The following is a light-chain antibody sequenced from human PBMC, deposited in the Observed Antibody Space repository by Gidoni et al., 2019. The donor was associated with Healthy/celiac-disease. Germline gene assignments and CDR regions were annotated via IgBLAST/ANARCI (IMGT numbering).Light chain of an antibody. J-gene: IGKJ4*01. Sequence: PPTLTWSRGERATLSCRASQSVISYLAWYQQKPGQAPRLLIYDASNRATGIPARFSGSGSGTDFTLTISSLEPEDFAVYYCQQRSNWPLTFGGGTKVEIK. CDR3: QQRSNWPLT. CDR2: DAS. CDR1: QSVISY. V-gene: IGKV3-11*01.